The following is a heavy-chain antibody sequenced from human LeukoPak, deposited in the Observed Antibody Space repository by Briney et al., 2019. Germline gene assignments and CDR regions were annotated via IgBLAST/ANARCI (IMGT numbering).Heavy chain of an antibody. CDR1: GFTFSSYE. Sequence: GGSLRLSCAAAGFTFSSYEMNWFRQAPGKGLEWVSYISSSGSTIYYADSVKGRFTISRDNAKNSLYLQMNSLRAEDTAVYYCARDTGYNWNDGGFAYWGQGTLVTVHS. CDR2: ISSSGSTI. CDR3: ARDTGYNWNDGGFAY. V-gene: IGHV3-48*03. D-gene: IGHD1-1*01. J-gene: IGHJ4*02.